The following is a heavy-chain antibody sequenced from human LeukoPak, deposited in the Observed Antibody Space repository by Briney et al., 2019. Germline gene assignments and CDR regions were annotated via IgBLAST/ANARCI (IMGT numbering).Heavy chain of an antibody. J-gene: IGHJ4*02. CDR3: ARSVGATGYFDY. Sequence: GASVKVSCKASGYSFTNYAFHWVRQAPGQSLEWMGWIHTGNGFTRYSQKFQGRVTMTRDTSTSTVYMELSSLRSGDTAVYYCARSVGATGYFDYWGQGTLVTVSS. CDR2: IHTGNGFT. D-gene: IGHD1-26*01. CDR1: GYSFTNYA. V-gene: IGHV1-3*04.